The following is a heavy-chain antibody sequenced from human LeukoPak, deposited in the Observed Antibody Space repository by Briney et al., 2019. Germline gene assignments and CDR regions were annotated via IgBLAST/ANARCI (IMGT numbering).Heavy chain of an antibody. D-gene: IGHD4-17*01. V-gene: IGHV3-30*18. J-gene: IGHJ4*02. CDR1: GFNFNYNG. CDR2: ISYDGGNK. CDR3: AKDWGGDYGDYAGDF. Sequence: QAGGSLRLSCAAYGFNFNYNGINWVRQAPGKGLEGVAFISYDGGNKYYAESVKGRFTIFRDNSKNTLYLQMNNVRAEDICVYVCAKDWGGDYGDYAGDFWGQGTLVTVSS.